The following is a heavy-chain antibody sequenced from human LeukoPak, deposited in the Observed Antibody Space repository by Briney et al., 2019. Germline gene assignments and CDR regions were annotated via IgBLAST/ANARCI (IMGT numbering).Heavy chain of an antibody. J-gene: IGHJ6*03. Sequence: SVKVSCKASGGTFRTYSVTWVRQAPGQGLEWMGGIIPIFGTSNYAQKFQGRVKVTTDDATGTAYMELSSLMSEDTAIYYCARVDRYHFYLDVWGKGAPVTVSS. CDR2: IIPIFGTS. CDR1: GGTFRTYS. CDR3: ARVDRYHFYLDV. V-gene: IGHV1-69*05.